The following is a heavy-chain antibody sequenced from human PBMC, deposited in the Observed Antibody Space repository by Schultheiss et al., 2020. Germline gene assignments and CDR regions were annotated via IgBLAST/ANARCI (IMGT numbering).Heavy chain of an antibody. D-gene: IGHD3-3*02. CDR2: IYYSGST. CDR1: GGSISSGDYY. CDR3: ARALDHFWSGYFQYDGMDV. J-gene: IGHJ6*02. V-gene: IGHV4-30-4*01. Sequence: SQTLSLTCTVSGGSISSGDYYWSWIRQPPGKGLEWIGYIYYSGSTYYNPSLKSRVTISVDTSKNQFSLKLSSVTAADTAVYYCARALDHFWSGYFQYDGMDVWGQGTTVT.